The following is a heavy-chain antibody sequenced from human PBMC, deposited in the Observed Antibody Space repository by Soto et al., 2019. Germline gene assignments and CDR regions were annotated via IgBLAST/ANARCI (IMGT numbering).Heavy chain of an antibody. Sequence: QVQLVESGGGVVKPGRSLRLSCAASGFTFSSYGMHWVRQAPGKGLEWVAVIWYDGSNKYYADSVKGRFTISRDNSKNTLYLQMNSLRAEDTAVYYCARDLEDYYDISGYYWGSFDYWGQGTLVTVSS. CDR3: ARDLEDYYDISGYYWGSFDY. D-gene: IGHD3-22*01. CDR2: IWYDGSNK. J-gene: IGHJ4*02. CDR1: GFTFSSYG. V-gene: IGHV3-33*01.